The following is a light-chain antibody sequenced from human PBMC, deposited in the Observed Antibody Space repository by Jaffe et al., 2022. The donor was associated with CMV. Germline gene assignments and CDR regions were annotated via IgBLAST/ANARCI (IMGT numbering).Light chain of an antibody. CDR1: QSVSSSY. J-gene: IGKJ3*01. CDR2: GAS. Sequence: EIVLTQSPGTLSLSPGERATLSCRTSQSVSSSYLAWYQQKPGQAPRLLISGASSRATGIPDRFSGSGSGTDFTLTISRLEPEDFAVYYCQQYGTSPSAFGPGTKVDLK. V-gene: IGKV3-20*01. CDR3: QQYGTSPSA.